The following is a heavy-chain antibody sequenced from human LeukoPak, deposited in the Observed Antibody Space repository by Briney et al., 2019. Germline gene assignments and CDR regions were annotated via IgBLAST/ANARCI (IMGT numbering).Heavy chain of an antibody. V-gene: IGHV4-59*01. CDR1: GGSISSYY. Sequence: SETLSLTCTVSGGSISSYYWSWIRQPPGKGLEWIGYIYYSGSTNYNPSLKSRVTISVDTSKNQFSLKLSSVTAADTAVYYCARGWGARGVFFDYWGQGTLVTVSS. J-gene: IGHJ4*02. CDR2: IYYSGST. CDR3: ARGWGARGVFFDY. D-gene: IGHD1-26*01.